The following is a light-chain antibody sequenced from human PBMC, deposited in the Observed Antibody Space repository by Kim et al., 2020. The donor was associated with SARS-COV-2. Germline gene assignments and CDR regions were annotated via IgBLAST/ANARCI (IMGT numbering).Light chain of an antibody. CDR3: QQYGKSPAS. CDR2: DAF. CDR1: QSVSRY. V-gene: IGKV3-20*01. J-gene: IGKJ2*03. Sequence: EVVLTQSPGTLSLSPGERAILSCGASQSVSRYIAWYQHKPGQPPRLLIYDAFSRAPGIPDRFSGSGSGTDFTLTISRLEPEDSAVYYCQQYGKSPASFGLGTKLEIK.